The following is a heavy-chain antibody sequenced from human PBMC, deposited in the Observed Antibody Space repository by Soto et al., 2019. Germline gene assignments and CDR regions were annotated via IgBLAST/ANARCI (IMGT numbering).Heavy chain of an antibody. J-gene: IGHJ6*03. CDR3: TTYTISLGYYYYYYYMDV. CDR1: GFTFSNAW. V-gene: IGHV3-15*01. D-gene: IGHD3-9*01. Sequence: EVQLVESGGGLVKPGGSRRLSCAASGFTFSNAWMSWVRQAPGKGLEWVGRIKSKTDGGTTDYAAPVKGRFTISRDDSKNTLYLQMSSLKTEDTAVYYCTTYTISLGYYYYYYYMDVWGKGTTVTVSS. CDR2: IKSKTDGGTT.